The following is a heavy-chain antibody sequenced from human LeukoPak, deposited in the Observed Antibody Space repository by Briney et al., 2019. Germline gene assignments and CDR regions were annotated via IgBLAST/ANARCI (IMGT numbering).Heavy chain of an antibody. CDR1: GGSFSGYY. D-gene: IGHD6-19*01. V-gene: IGHV4-59*01. Sequence: SETLSLTCAVYGGSFSGYYWSWIRQPPGKGLEWIGYIYYSGTTNYNPSPNSRVTISVDTSKNQFSLKLNSVTAADTAVYYCARAGTHNSGWYGDNWFDPWGQGTLVTVSS. CDR2: IYYSGTT. J-gene: IGHJ5*02. CDR3: ARAGTHNSGWYGDNWFDP.